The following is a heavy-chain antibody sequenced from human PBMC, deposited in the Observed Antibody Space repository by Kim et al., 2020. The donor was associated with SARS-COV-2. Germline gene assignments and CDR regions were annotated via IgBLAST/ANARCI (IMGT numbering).Heavy chain of an antibody. CDR1: GYNFITYW. D-gene: IGHD3-10*01. CDR2: VYPGDSHT. V-gene: IGHV5-51*01. J-gene: IGHJ4*02. Sequence: GESLKISCTGSGYNFITYWIAWVRQMPGKGLECMGIVYPGDSHTRYSPSFQGQVTMSAEKSISTAYLQFNSLKASDTAMYYCARQGPFGELSHWGQGTLV. CDR3: ARQGPFGELSH.